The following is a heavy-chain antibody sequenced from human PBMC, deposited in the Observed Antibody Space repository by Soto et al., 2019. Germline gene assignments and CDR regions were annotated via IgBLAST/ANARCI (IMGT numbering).Heavy chain of an antibody. CDR1: GFTFTNYL. CDR3: ARYRYAAYDLDY. CDR2: IKQDGSVK. J-gene: IGHJ4*02. Sequence: GGFLRLSSAASGFTFTNYLMSWVRQSPGKGLEWVAKIKQDGSVKEYVDSVKGRFTISRDNADSSLFLVMNSLRAEDTAVYYCARYRYAAYDLDYWGQGTLVTVTS. D-gene: IGHD5-12*01. V-gene: IGHV3-7*03.